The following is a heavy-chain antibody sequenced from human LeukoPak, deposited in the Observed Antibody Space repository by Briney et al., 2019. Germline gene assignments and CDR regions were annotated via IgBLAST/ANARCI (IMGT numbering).Heavy chain of an antibody. V-gene: IGHV3-21*01. Sequence: PGGSLRLSCAASGFTFSSYSMNWVRQAPGKGLEWVSSISSSSSYIYYADSVKGRFTISRDNAKNSLYLQMNSLRAEDTAVYYCARYIAVAGLYYFDYWGQGTLVTVSS. J-gene: IGHJ4*02. D-gene: IGHD6-19*01. CDR3: ARYIAVAGLYYFDY. CDR2: ISSSSSYI. CDR1: GFTFSSYS.